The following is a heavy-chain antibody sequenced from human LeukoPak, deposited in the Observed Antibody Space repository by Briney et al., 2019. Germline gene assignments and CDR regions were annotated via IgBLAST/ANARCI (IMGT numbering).Heavy chain of an antibody. D-gene: IGHD3-3*01. Sequence: GSSVKVSCKASGYTFTNYYMHWVRQAPGHGLEWMGVINPSSLGTTYAQRFQGRVTMTTDTSTSTVYMDLSSLRSEDTAVYYCARALRIETFGVRRYYYHAMNVWGQGTTVTVSS. CDR1: GYTFTNYY. V-gene: IGHV1-46*01. CDR3: ARALRIETFGVRRYYYHAMNV. J-gene: IGHJ6*02. CDR2: INPSSLGT.